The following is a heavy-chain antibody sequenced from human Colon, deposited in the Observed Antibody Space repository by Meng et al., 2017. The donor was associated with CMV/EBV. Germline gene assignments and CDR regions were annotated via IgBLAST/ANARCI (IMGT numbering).Heavy chain of an antibody. Sequence: GYTFTSDGISWVRQAPGQGLEWMGWISAYNGNTNYAQKLQGRVTMTTDTSTSTAYMELRSLRSDDTAVYYCARGRSAYSSGWEYFDYWGQGTLVTVSS. J-gene: IGHJ4*02. D-gene: IGHD6-19*01. V-gene: IGHV1-18*01. CDR2: ISAYNGNT. CDR3: ARGRSAYSSGWEYFDY. CDR1: GYTFTSDG.